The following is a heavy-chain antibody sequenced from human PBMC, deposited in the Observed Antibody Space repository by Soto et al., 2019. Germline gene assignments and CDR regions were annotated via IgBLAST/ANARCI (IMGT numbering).Heavy chain of an antibody. CDR1: GGTFSSYA. CDR3: ARGGHRYGYGRYYYYGMDV. CDR2: IIPIFGTA. Sequence: QVQLVQSGAEVKKPGSSVKVSCKASGGTFSSYAISWVRQAPGQGLEWMGGIIPIFGTANYAQKFQGRVTITADESTSTAYMELSSLRYEDTAVYYCARGGHRYGYGRYYYYGMDVWGQGTTVTVSS. J-gene: IGHJ6*02. D-gene: IGHD5-18*01. V-gene: IGHV1-69*01.